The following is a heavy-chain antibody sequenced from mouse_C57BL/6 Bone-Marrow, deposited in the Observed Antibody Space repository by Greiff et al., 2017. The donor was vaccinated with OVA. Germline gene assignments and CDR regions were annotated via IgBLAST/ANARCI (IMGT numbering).Heavy chain of an antibody. J-gene: IGHJ2*01. CDR3: ARGDRAGYYFDS. V-gene: IGHV5-12*01. Sequence: EVNLVESGGGLVQPGGSLKLSCAASGFTFSDYYMYWVRQTPEKRLEWVAYISNGGGSTYYPDTVKGRFTISRDNAKNTLYLQMSRLKSEDTAMYYCARGDRAGYYFDSWGQGTPLTVSS. CDR2: ISNGGGST. D-gene: IGHD3-2*02. CDR1: GFTFSDYY.